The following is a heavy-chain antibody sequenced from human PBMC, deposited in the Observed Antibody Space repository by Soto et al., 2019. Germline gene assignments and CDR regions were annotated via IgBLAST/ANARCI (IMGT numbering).Heavy chain of an antibody. CDR3: AKVNEYTYGPLDY. Sequence: WGSRRFSCAASGFTFSTYAMTLVRQATGRGLEWVSSCSGGGDSTFYADSVKGRFASSRDNSNNTLYLQMNSLRAEDTAVFYCAKVNEYTYGPLDYWGQGTLVTVSS. D-gene: IGHD5-18*01. V-gene: IGHV3-23*01. CDR1: GFTFSTYA. CDR2: CSGGGDST. J-gene: IGHJ4*02.